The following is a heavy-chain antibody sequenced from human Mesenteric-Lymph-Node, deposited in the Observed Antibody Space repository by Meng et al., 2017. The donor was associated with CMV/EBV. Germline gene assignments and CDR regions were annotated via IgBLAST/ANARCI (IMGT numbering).Heavy chain of an antibody. V-gene: IGHV3-9*01. CDR3: AKDGGRHDAFDV. CDR2: IGWNGNSV. J-gene: IGHJ3*01. D-gene: IGHD3-16*01. Sequence: SLKISCAASGFTFSDFYMSWIRQAPGKGLEWVSGIGWNGNSVEYADSVKGRFTISRDNANYFLYLEMNSLRPEDTALYYCAKDGGRHDAFDVWGQGTMVTVSS. CDR1: GFTFSDFY.